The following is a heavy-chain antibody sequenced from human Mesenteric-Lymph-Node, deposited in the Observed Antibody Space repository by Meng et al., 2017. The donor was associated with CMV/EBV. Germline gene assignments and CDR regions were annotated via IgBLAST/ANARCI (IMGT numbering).Heavy chain of an antibody. CDR1: GFTFSSYA. CDR2: ISGSGGST. CDR3: AKGYDFWREAYFDL. V-gene: IGHV3-23*01. J-gene: IGHJ2*01. D-gene: IGHD3-3*01. Sequence: ASGFTFSSYAMSWVRQAPGTGLEWVSAISGSGGSTYYADSVKGRFTISRDNSKNTLYLQMNSLRAEDTAVYYCAKGYDFWREAYFDLWGRGTLVTVSS.